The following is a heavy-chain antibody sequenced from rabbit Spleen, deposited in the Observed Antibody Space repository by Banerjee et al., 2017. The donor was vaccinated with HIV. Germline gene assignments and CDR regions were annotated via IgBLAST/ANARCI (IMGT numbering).Heavy chain of an antibody. J-gene: IGHJ6*01. CDR3: ARDSSSSFSSYGMDL. D-gene: IGHD1-1*01. V-gene: IGHV1S40*01. Sequence: QSLEESGGDLVKPGASLTLTCTASGVSFSSSSYLCWDRQAPGKGLEWIACIDTGSSGFTYFATWAKGRFTISKTSSTTVTLQMTRLTAADTATYFCARDSSSSFSSYGMDLWGPGTLVTVS. CDR1: GVSFSSSSY. CDR2: IDTGSSGFT.